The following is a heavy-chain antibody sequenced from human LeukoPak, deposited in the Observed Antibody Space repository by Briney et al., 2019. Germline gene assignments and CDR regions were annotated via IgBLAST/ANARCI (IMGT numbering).Heavy chain of an antibody. J-gene: IGHJ4*02. V-gene: IGHV3-30*04. D-gene: IGHD3-22*01. CDR3: ARDLADSSGYYRGPGY. CDR1: GFTFSSYA. CDR2: ISYDGSNK. Sequence: GGSLRLSCAASGFTFSSYAMHWVRQAPGKGLEWVAVISYDGSNKYYADSVKGRFTISRDNSKNTLYLQMNSLRAEDTAVYYCARDLADSSGYYRGPGYWGQGTLVTVSS.